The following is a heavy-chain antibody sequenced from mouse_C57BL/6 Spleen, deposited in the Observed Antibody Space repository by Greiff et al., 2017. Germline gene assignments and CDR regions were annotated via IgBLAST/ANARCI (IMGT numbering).Heavy chain of an antibody. Sequence: QVHVKQSGAELVRPGASVTLSCKASGYTFTDYEMHWVKQTPVHGLEWIGAIDPETGGTAYNQKFKGKAILTADKSSSTAYMELRSLTSEDSAVYYCTRLGLTGTFAWFAYWGQGTLVTVSA. J-gene: IGHJ3*01. D-gene: IGHD4-1*01. CDR1: GYTFTDYE. CDR3: TRLGLTGTFAWFAY. CDR2: IDPETGGT. V-gene: IGHV1-15*01.